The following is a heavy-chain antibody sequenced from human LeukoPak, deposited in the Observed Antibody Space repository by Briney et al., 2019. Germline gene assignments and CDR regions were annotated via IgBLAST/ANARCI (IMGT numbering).Heavy chain of an antibody. CDR1: GYTFTSYG. V-gene: IGHV1-18*01. J-gene: IGHJ6*03. CDR3: ARGPAIAAAGYYYYYYMDV. CDR2: ISAYNGNT. Sequence: GESLKISCKGSGYTFTSYGISWVRQAPGQGLEWMGWISAYNGNTNYAQKLQGRVTMTPDTSTSTAYMELRSLRSDDTAVYYCARGPAIAAAGYYYYYYMDVWGKGTTVTVSS. D-gene: IGHD6-13*01.